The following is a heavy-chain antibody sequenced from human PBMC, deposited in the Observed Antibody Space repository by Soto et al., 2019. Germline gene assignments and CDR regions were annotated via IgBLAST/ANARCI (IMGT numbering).Heavy chain of an antibody. CDR1: GVSIISSSYY. CDR2: IFYSGST. CDR3: ACIFSGGYSDGFYHYRLDG. V-gene: IGHV4-39*01. D-gene: IGHD5-18*01. J-gene: IGHJ6*01. Sequence: PSETLSLTCTVSGVSIISSSYYWVLIRQPPGKGLEWIGSIFYSGSTYYNPSLKSRVTISVDTSKNQFSLKLSSVTAADTAVYYCACIFSGGYSDGFYHYRLDGSGQRTTVIVAS.